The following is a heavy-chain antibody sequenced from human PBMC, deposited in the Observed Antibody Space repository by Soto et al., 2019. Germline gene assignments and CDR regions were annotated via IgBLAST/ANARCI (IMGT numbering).Heavy chain of an antibody. CDR1: GYTFTGYY. CDR2: INPNSGGT. V-gene: IGHV1-2*02. D-gene: IGHD3-3*01. CDR3: GRVRGWLLDRYYYYYGMDV. J-gene: IGHJ6*02. Sequence: GAAVKVSCKASGYTFTGYYIHWVRQSPGQGLAWMGWINPNSGGTNYAQKFQGRVTMTRDTSISTAYMELSRLRSDDTAVYYCGRVRGWLLDRYYYYYGMDVWGQGTTVTESS.